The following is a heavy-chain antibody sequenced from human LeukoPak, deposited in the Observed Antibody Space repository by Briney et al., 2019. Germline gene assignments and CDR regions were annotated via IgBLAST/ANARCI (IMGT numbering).Heavy chain of an antibody. Sequence: GGSLRLSCAASGFTFSSYSMNWVRQAPGKGLEWVSSISSSSSYIYYADSVKGRFTISRDNAKNSLYLQMNSLRAEDTAVYYCARARGGYCSGGSCEFDYWGQGTLVTVSS. CDR2: ISSSSSYI. D-gene: IGHD2-15*01. CDR1: GFTFSSYS. J-gene: IGHJ4*02. V-gene: IGHV3-21*01. CDR3: ARARGGYCSGGSCEFDY.